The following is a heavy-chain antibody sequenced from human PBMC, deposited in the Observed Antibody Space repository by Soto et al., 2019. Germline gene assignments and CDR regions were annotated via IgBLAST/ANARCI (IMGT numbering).Heavy chain of an antibody. D-gene: IGHD3-22*01. J-gene: IGHJ4*02. CDR1: GGSISSGGYY. CDR2: IYYSGST. CDR3: ASGYYYDSSGYYSFDY. Sequence: SETLSLTCTVSGGSISSGGYYWSWIRQHPGKGLEWIGYIYYSGSTYYNPSLKSRVTISVDTSKNQFSLKLSSVTAADTAVYYCASGYYYDSSGYYSFDYWGQGTLVTVSS. V-gene: IGHV4-31*03.